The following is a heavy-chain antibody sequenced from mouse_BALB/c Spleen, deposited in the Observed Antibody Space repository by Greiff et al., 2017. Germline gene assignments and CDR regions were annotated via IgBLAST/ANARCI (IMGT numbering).Heavy chain of an antibody. D-gene: IGHD1-2*01. CDR1: GYSITSDYA. J-gene: IGHJ3*01. CDR2: ISYSGST. V-gene: IGHV3-2*02. Sequence: EVKLMESGPGLVKPSQSLSLTCTVTGYSITSDYAWNWIRQFPGNKLEWMGYISYSGSTSYNPSLKSRISITRDTSKNQFFLQLNSVTTEDTATYYCAPFITTATGFAYWGQGTLVTVSA. CDR3: APFITTATGFAY.